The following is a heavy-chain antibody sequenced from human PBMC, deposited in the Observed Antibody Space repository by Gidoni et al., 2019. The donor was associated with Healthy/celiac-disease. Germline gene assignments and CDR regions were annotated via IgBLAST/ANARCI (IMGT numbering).Heavy chain of an antibody. D-gene: IGHD3-3*01. J-gene: IGHJ1*01. CDR3: AREDQYDFWSGHSSGGYFQH. Sequence: QVQLQQWGAGLLKPSETLSLTCAVYGGSFSGYSCRWLRQPPGKGLEGIGEINHSGSTNYNPPLKSRVTISVDTSKNQFSLKLSSVTAADTAVYYCAREDQYDFWSGHSSGGYFQHWGQGTLVTVSS. CDR2: INHSGST. CDR1: GGSFSGYS. V-gene: IGHV4-34*01.